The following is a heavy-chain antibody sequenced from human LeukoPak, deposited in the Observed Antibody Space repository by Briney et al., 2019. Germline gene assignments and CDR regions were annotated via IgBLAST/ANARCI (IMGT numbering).Heavy chain of an antibody. D-gene: IGHD2-15*01. Sequence: SETLSLTCAVYGGSFSGYYWSWIRQPPGKGLEWIGEINHSGSTNYNPSLKSRVTISVDTSKNQFSLKLSSVTAADTAVYYCARTRRELLVLRGYYYYYMDVWGKGTTVTVSS. CDR1: GGSFSGYY. V-gene: IGHV4-34*01. J-gene: IGHJ6*03. CDR3: ARTRRELLVLRGYYYYYMDV. CDR2: INHSGST.